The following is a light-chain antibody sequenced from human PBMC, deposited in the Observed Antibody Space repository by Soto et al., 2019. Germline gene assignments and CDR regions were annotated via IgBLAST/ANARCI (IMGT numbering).Light chain of an antibody. CDR2: KAS. J-gene: IGKJ1*01. Sequence: DIQMTQSPSTLSGSVVDRVNISCRASHTISSWLAWYQQKPGKAPKLLIYKASTLKSGVPSRFSGSGSGTEFTLTISSLQPDDFATYYCQHYNSYSEAFGQGTKGDI. CDR1: HTISSW. V-gene: IGKV1-5*03. CDR3: QHYNSYSEA.